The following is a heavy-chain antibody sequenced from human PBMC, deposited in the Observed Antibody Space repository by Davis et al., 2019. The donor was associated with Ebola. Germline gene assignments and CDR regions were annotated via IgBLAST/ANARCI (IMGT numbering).Heavy chain of an antibody. Sequence: ASVQVSCKASGYMFTNYYIHWVRLAPAQGLEWLGVINHSGGSTAYAQKFQHRVTMSSDTSTITVYVEVSSLRSEDTAIYFCARALYGANSHLDYWGQGTQVTVSS. D-gene: IGHD4-23*01. J-gene: IGHJ4*02. CDR1: GYMFTNYY. CDR3: ARALYGANSHLDY. CDR2: INHSGGST. V-gene: IGHV1-46*01.